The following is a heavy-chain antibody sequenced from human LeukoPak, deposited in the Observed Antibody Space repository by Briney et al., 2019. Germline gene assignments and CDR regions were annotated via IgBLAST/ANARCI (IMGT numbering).Heavy chain of an antibody. D-gene: IGHD6-13*01. CDR3: ARHRYSSSWYGDWFDP. CDR1: GGSFSGYY. CDR2: INHSGST. V-gene: IGHV4-34*01. J-gene: IGHJ5*02. Sequence: SETLSLTCAVYGGSFSGYYWSWIRQPPGKGLEWIGEINHSGSTNYNPSLKSRVTISVDTSKNQFSLKLSSVTAADTAVYYCARHRYSSSWYGDWFDPWGQGTLVTVSS.